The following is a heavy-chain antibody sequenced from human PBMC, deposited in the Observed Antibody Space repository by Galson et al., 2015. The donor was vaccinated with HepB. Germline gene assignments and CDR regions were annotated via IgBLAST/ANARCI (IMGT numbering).Heavy chain of an antibody. Sequence: SLRLSCAASGFTFNDYAMHWVRQPPGKGLEWVSGVSWNGHEMAYADSVKGRFTISRDNAKNSLYLQMTNLRTEDTAFYYCTKVGADGSGSYFYSHFDFWGQGTLVTVSS. CDR2: VSWNGHEM. V-gene: IGHV3-9*01. CDR1: GFTFNDYA. D-gene: IGHD3-10*01. CDR3: TKVGADGSGSYFYSHFDF. J-gene: IGHJ4*02.